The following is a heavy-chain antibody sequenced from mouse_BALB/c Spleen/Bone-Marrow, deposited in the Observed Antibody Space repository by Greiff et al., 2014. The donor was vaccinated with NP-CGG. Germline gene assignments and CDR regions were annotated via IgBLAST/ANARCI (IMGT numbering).Heavy chain of an antibody. CDR2: IYPSDSYT. CDR3: TTGTRFAY. J-gene: IGHJ3*01. Sequence: QVQLKESGAELGRPGASGKLSCKASGYTFTSYWVNWGKQRPGQGLEWTGNIYPSDSYTNYNQKFKDKATLTVDKSSSTAYMQLSSPTSEDSAVYYCTTGTRFAYWGQGTLVTVSA. D-gene: IGHD4-1*01. CDR1: GYTFTSYW. V-gene: IGHV1-69*02.